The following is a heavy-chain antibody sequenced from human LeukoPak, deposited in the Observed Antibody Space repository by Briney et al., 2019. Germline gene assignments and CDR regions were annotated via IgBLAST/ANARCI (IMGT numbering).Heavy chain of an antibody. D-gene: IGHD3-10*01. Sequence: GASVKVSCKASGYTFTSYGISWVRQAPGQGLEWMGWISAYNGNTNYAQKLQGRDTMTTDTSTSTAYMELRSLRSDDTAVYYCARDGGPGIWFGENYYYGMDVWGQGTTVTVSS. CDR3: ARDGGPGIWFGENYYYGMDV. CDR2: ISAYNGNT. CDR1: GYTFTSYG. V-gene: IGHV1-18*01. J-gene: IGHJ6*02.